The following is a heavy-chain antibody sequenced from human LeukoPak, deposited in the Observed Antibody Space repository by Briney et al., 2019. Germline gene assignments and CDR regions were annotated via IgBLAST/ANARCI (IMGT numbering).Heavy chain of an antibody. Sequence: SETLSLTCAVYGGSFSGYYWSWIRQPPGKGLEWIGEINHSGSTNYNPSLKSRVTISVDTSKNQFSLKLSSVTAADTAVYYCAIPSGWYLEGEPYFDYWGQGTLVTVSS. V-gene: IGHV4-34*01. CDR2: INHSGST. CDR3: AIPSGWYLEGEPYFDY. CDR1: GGSFSGYY. J-gene: IGHJ4*02. D-gene: IGHD6-19*01.